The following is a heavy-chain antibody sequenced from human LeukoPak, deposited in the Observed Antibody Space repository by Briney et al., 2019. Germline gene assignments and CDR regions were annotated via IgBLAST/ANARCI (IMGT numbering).Heavy chain of an antibody. CDR1: GGSISSYY. D-gene: IGHD3-3*01. Sequence: SETLSLTCTVSGGSISSYYWSWIRQPAGKGLEWIGRIYTSGSTNYNPSLKSRVTMSVDTSKNQFSLKLSSVTAADTAVYYCARGFLEWSSSTPYNWFDPWGQGTRVTVSS. CDR2: IYTSGST. J-gene: IGHJ5*02. CDR3: ARGFLEWSSSTPYNWFDP. V-gene: IGHV4-4*07.